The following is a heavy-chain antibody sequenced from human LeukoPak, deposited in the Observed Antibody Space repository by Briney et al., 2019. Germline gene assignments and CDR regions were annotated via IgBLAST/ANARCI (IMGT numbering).Heavy chain of an antibody. CDR3: ARGSVYDYLDY. D-gene: IGHD2-8*01. CDR1: GGSIGTFY. CDR2: IYSSGST. Sequence: SETLSLTCTVSGGSIGTFYWSWIRQPAGKGLEWIGRIYSSGSTNYNPSLKSRVTMSVDTSKNQFSLKLYSVTAADTAVYYCARGSVYDYLDYWGQGTLVSVSS. V-gene: IGHV4-4*07. J-gene: IGHJ4*02.